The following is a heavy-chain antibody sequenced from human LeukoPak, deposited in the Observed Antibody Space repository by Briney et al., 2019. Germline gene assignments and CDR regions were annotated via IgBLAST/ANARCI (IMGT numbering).Heavy chain of an antibody. CDR3: AKEARERAGPNYFDL. Sequence: GGSLRLSCAASRFIFSNYGMHWVRQAPGKGLEWVGVIAHDGSITHYEDSVKGRFTISRDNSENTLYLQMNSLRSEDTAMYYCAKEARERAGPNYFDLWGQGTLVTVSS. J-gene: IGHJ5*02. CDR2: IAHDGSIT. CDR1: RFIFSNYG. D-gene: IGHD1-26*01. V-gene: IGHV3-30*18.